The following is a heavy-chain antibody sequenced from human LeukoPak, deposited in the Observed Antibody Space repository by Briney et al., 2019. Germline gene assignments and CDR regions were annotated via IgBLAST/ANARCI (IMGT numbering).Heavy chain of an antibody. D-gene: IGHD3-16*02. Sequence: GGPLRLSCAASGFTFSSYAMHWVRQAPGKGLEWVAVISYDGSNKYYADSVKGRFTISRDNSKNTLYLQMNSLRAEDTAVYYCARDRYTDAYLYFDYWGQGTLVTVSS. CDR1: GFTFSSYA. CDR3: ARDRYTDAYLYFDY. CDR2: ISYDGSNK. V-gene: IGHV3-30*04. J-gene: IGHJ4*02.